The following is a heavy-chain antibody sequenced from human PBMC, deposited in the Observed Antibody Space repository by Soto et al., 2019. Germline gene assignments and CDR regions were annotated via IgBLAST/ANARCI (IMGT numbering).Heavy chain of an antibody. CDR1: GGTFSSYA. D-gene: IGHD2-2*01. CDR2: MIPIFGTA. V-gene: IGHV1-69*06. Sequence: ASVKVSCKASGGTFSSYAISWVRQAPGQGLEWMGGMIPIFGTANYAQKFQGRVTITADKSTSPACMELSSLRSEDTAEYYCLRLLGHHCNGPSGSRPADYGLDGWGQGTMVTVSS. CDR3: LRLLGHHCNGPSGSRPADYGLDG. J-gene: IGHJ6*02.